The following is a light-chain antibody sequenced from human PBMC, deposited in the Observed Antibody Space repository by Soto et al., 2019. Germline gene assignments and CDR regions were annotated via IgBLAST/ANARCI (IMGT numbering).Light chain of an antibody. V-gene: IGKV3-20*01. Sequence: EIVLTQSPGTLSLSPGERATLSCRASQSVSSNYLAWYQQKPGQAPRLLIHGASSRATGIPDRFSGSGSGTDFILTISRLEPEDFAVYYCQQHGSSPPTFGGGTKVDIK. CDR1: QSVSSNY. CDR3: QQHGSSPPT. J-gene: IGKJ4*01. CDR2: GAS.